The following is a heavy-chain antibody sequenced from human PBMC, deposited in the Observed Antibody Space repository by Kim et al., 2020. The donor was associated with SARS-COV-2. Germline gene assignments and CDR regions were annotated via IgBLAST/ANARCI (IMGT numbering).Heavy chain of an antibody. CDR2: IWYDGSNK. CDR1: GFTFSSYG. J-gene: IGHJ4*02. CDR3: ARVGYDFWSGHFDY. V-gene: IGHV3-33*08. Sequence: GGSLRLSCAASGFTFSSYGMHWVRQAPGKGLEWVAVIWYDGSNKYYADSVKGRFTISRDNSKNTLYLQMNSLRAEDTAVYYCARVGYDFWSGHFDYWGQGTLVTVSS. D-gene: IGHD3-3*01.